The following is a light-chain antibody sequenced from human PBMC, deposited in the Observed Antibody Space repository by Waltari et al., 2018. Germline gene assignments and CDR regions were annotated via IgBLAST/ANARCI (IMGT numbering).Light chain of an antibody. CDR1: QSVSSN. V-gene: IGKV3-15*01. CDR2: GAS. CDR3: QQYYNWPRG. J-gene: IGKJ1*01. Sequence: EIVMTQSPATLSVSPGERATLSCRASQSVSSNLAWYQQQPGQAPRLLIYGASTRATGIPARFSCSGSGTEFTLTISSLQSEDFAVYFCQQYYNWPRGFGQGTKVEIK.